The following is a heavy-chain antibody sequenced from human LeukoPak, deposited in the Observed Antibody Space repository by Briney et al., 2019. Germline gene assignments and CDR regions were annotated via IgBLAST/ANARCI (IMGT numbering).Heavy chain of an antibody. J-gene: IGHJ4*02. D-gene: IGHD6-13*01. CDR2: IKQDGSEK. CDR3: ARDNSDTGYSSSWYDDY. CDR1: GFTFSSYW. V-gene: IGHV3-7*01. Sequence: GRSLRLSCAASGFTFSSYWMSWVRQAPGKGLEWVANIKQDGSEKYYVDSVKGRFTISRDNAKNSLYLQMNSLRAEDTAVYYCARDNSDTGYSSSWYDDYWGQGTLVTVSS.